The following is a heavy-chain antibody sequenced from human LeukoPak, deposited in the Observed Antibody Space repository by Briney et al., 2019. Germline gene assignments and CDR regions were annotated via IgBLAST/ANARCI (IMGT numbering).Heavy chain of an antibody. D-gene: IGHD6-13*01. Sequence: ASVKVSCKASGYTFTVYHMHWVRQAPGRGLEWMGWINPNSGGTNYAQKFQGRVTMTRDTSISTAYMELSRLRADDTAMFYCARAGSSSRWVNDYWGQGTLVTVSS. V-gene: IGHV1-2*02. CDR3: ARAGSSSRWVNDY. CDR2: INPNSGGT. J-gene: IGHJ4*02. CDR1: GYTFTVYH.